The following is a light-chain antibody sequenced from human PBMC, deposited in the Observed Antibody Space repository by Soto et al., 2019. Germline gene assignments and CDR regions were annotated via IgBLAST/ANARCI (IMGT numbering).Light chain of an antibody. CDR1: HSISSW. CDR3: QQYNSYPWT. CDR2: KAS. Sequence: DIQMTQCPSTLSASVGDRVTITCRASHSISSWLAWYQQKPGKAPKLLIYKASSLESGVPSRFSGSGSGTEFTLTISSLQPDDFATYYCQQYNSYPWTFGQGTKVEIK. V-gene: IGKV1-5*03. J-gene: IGKJ1*01.